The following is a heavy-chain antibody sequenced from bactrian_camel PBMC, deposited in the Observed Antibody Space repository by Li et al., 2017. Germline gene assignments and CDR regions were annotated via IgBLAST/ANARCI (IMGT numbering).Heavy chain of an antibody. V-gene: IGHV3S31*01. J-gene: IGHJ6*01. CDR2: INSGGDGT. Sequence: VQLVESGGGLVQPGGSLRLSCAASGFTFSNCTMIWVRQAPGKGLEWVSVINSGGDGTYYADSVKGRFTISRDNAKSTLYLQMNSLKTEDTAVYFCAAVSGYWGQGTQVTVS. CDR1: GFTFSNCT. CDR3: AAVSGY.